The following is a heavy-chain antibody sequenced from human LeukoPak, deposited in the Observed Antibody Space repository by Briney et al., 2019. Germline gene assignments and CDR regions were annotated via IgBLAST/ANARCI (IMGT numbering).Heavy chain of an antibody. J-gene: IGHJ4*02. CDR3: AKGHYYGSGSLDY. CDR1: GFTFSSYG. D-gene: IGHD3-10*01. V-gene: IGHV3-23*01. CDR2: IGGRDSST. Sequence: GGSLRLSCAASGFTFSSYGTSWVRQAPGKGLEWVSAIGGRDSSTYYADSVKGRFTISRDNSKNTLYVQMNSLRAEDTAVYYCAKGHYYGSGSLDYWGQGTLVTVSS.